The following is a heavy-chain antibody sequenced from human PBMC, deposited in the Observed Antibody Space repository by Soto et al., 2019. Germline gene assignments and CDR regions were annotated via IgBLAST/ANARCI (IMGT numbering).Heavy chain of an antibody. CDR1: VGTFSSYT. V-gene: IGHV1-69*02. CDR2: IIPILGIA. Sequence: QVQLVQSGAEVKKPGSSVKVSCKASVGTFSSYTISWVRQAPGQGLEWMGRIIPILGIANYAQKFQGRVTITADNSTSTAYMELSSLRSEDTAVYYCARDDGLAYCGGDCYSWGQGTLVTVSS. D-gene: IGHD2-21*02. CDR3: ARDDGLAYCGGDCYS. J-gene: IGHJ4*02.